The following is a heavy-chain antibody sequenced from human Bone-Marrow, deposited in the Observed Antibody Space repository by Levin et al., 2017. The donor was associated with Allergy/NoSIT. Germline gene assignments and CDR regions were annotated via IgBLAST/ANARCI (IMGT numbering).Heavy chain of an antibody. V-gene: IGHV3-66*01. D-gene: IGHD6-19*01. CDR3: ARGSPSSGWGY. J-gene: IGHJ4*02. CDR1: GFTVSSNY. Sequence: SGGSLRLSCAASGFTVSSNYMSWVRQAPGKGLEWVSVIYSGGSTYYADSVKGRFTISRDNSKNTLYLQMNSLRAEDTAVYYCARGSPSSGWGYWGQGTLVTVSS. CDR2: IYSGGST.